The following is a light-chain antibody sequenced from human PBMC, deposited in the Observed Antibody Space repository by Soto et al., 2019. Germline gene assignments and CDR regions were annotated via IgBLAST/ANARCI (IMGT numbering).Light chain of an antibody. CDR3: SSYTSSSTVL. V-gene: IGLV2-14*01. Sequence: QSALTQPASVSGSPGQSITISCTGSSSDVGGYNYVSWYQQHPGKAPKLMIYEVSNRPSGVFNRFSGSKSGNTASLTISGLQAEDEADYYCSSYTSSSTVLFGGGTKLTVL. CDR1: SSDVGGYNY. J-gene: IGLJ2*01. CDR2: EVS.